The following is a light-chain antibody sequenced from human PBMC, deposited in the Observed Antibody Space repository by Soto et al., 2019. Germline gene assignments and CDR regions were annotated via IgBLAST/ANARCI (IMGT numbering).Light chain of an antibody. V-gene: IGKV3-15*01. J-gene: IGKJ1*01. CDR1: QSVSSN. Sequence: EIVMTQSPATLSVSPGERATLSCRASQSVSSNLAWYQQQPGQSPRLLIYGASTRATGVPARFSGSGSGTEFTLTISSLQSEDFAVYYCQQYINLWTFGQGTKVDIK. CDR3: QQYINLWT. CDR2: GAS.